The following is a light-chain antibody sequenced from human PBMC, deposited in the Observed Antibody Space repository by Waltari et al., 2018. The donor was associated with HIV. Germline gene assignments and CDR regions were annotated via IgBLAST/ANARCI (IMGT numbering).Light chain of an antibody. CDR1: SSNIRNDN. CDR2: KNY. CDR3: VGWDSSLSAYV. J-gene: IGLJ1*01. V-gene: IGLV1-47*01. Sequence: QSVLTQPPSASGTPGQTVPISCSGASSNIRNDNVYWYQHLPGMSPKLLIYKNYVRPSGVPDRFAGSKSGTSASLAISGLRSEDEADYYCVGWDSSLSAYVFGAGTKVTVL.